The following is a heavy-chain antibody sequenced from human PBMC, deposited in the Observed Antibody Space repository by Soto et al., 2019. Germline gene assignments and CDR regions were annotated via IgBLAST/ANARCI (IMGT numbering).Heavy chain of an antibody. V-gene: IGHV3-7*01. CDR2: IKQDGSEK. Sequence: PGGSLRLSCAASGFTFSSYWMSWVRQAPGKGLEWVANIKQDGSEKYYVDSVKGRFTISRDNAKNSLYLQMNSLRAEDTAVYYRAREAAETVGDGYWCDPWGQGTLVTVS. J-gene: IGHJ5*02. CDR1: GFTFSSYW. D-gene: IGHD6-13*01. CDR3: AREAAETVGDGYWCDP.